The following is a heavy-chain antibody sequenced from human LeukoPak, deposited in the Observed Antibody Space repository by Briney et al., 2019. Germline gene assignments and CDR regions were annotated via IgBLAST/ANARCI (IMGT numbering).Heavy chain of an antibody. D-gene: IGHD5-12*01. CDR3: ARVGYSGYESAS. J-gene: IGHJ5*02. Sequence: GDSLKIPSQASGYTFSTFWFGWVRKLPGKGLKWLGITSPSDSDTSYSPSFQAQATFSADKSINAAYLQWNSLKPSATPMYYCARVGYSGYESASWGQGTLVTVSS. V-gene: IGHV5-51*01. CDR2: TSPSDSDT. CDR1: GYTFSTFW.